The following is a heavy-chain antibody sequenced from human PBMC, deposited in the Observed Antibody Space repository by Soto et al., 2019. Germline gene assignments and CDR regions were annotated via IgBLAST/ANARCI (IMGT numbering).Heavy chain of an antibody. Sequence: ATMKVSCKASGYTFTSYAMHWVRQAPGQRLEWMGWINAGNGNTKYSQKFQGRVTITRDTSASTAYMELSSLRSEDTAVYYCARTFMKGRDYYYYGMDVWGQGTTVTVSS. CDR3: ARTFMKGRDYYYYGMDV. D-gene: IGHD3-10*01. J-gene: IGHJ6*02. CDR1: GYTFTSYA. V-gene: IGHV1-3*01. CDR2: INAGNGNT.